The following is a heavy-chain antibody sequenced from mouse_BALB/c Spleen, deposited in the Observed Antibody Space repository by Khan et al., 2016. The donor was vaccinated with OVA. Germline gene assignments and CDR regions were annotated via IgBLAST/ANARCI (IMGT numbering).Heavy chain of an antibody. CDR3: ARGLNYYGSWFAY. Sequence: QIQLVQSGPELKKPGETVKISCKASGYTFTNFGMNWVKQAPGKALKWMGWINTSTGEPTYADDFKGRFAFSLETSASTAYLQINNLINEDMATYFCARGLNYYGSWFAYWGQGTLVTVSA. CDR1: GYTFTNFG. V-gene: IGHV9-1*02. J-gene: IGHJ3*01. D-gene: IGHD1-1*01. CDR2: INTSTGEP.